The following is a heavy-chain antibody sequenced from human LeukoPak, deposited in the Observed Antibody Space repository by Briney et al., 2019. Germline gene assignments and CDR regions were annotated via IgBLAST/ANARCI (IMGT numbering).Heavy chain of an antibody. CDR3: ARVMWGTIDY. V-gene: IGHV4-39*07. D-gene: IGHD1/OR15-1a*01. J-gene: IGHJ4*02. CDR2: INHSGST. Sequence: SETLSLTCTVSGGSISRSYYYWGWIRQPPGKGLEWIGEINHSGSTNYNPSLKSRVTISVDTSKNQFSLKLSSVTAADTAVYYCARVMWGTIDYWGQGTLVTVSS. CDR1: GGSISRSYYY.